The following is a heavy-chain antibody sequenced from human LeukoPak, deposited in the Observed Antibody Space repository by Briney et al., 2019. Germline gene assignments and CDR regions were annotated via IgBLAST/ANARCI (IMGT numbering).Heavy chain of an antibody. D-gene: IGHD3-22*01. CDR3: ARGPFGSGRYYFGP. V-gene: IGHV4-59*01. Sequence: PSGTLSLTCSVSGVSINNYYWSWIREPPGRGLEWIGYVYYSGSTNYNPSLKSRVTISVDTSKNQFSLKLSSVTAADTAVYYCARGPFGSGRYYFGPWGQGTLVTVSS. J-gene: IGHJ5*02. CDR1: GVSINNYY. CDR2: VYYSGST.